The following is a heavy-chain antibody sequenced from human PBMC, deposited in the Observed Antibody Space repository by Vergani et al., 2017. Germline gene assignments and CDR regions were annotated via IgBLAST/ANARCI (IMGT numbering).Heavy chain of an antibody. CDR3: SKCVRDSTDGLPDS. CDR1: GFTFSNFG. V-gene: IGHV3-30*02. Sequence: QVQLVESAGGVVQPGGSLRLSCAASGFTFSNFGMHWIRQAPGTGLEWLAYIGKDVINTRYKDAVKGRFTVSRDNSKDILYLQMDSLRSEDTAQYYCSKCVRDSTDGLPDSWGPGTLVIVSS. CDR2: IGKDVINT. J-gene: IGHJ4*02. D-gene: IGHD2-21*02.